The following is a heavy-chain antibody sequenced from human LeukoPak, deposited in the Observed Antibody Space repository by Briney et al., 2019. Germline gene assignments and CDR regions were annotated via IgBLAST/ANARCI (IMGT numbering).Heavy chain of an antibody. V-gene: IGHV3-23*01. CDR1: GFTFSSYA. J-gene: IGHJ4*02. CDR3: AKVASLCTSTSCVRGGFDY. Sequence: GGSLRLSCAASGFTFSSYAMNWVRQAPGKGLEWVSALSGSGGSTYSADSVKGRFTISRDNSKNTMYLQMNSLRAEDTAGYYCAKVASLCTSTSCVRGGFDYWGQGTLVTVSS. D-gene: IGHD2-2*01. CDR2: LSGSGGST.